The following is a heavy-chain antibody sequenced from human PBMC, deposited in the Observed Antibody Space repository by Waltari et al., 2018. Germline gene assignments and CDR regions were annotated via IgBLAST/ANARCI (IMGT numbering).Heavy chain of an antibody. CDR1: GYTFTDYY. Sequence: EVQLVQSGAEVKKPGATVKISCKVSGYTFTDYYMHWVQQAPGKGFEWMGLVDPEDGETIYAANCQGRVTITADTSTDTAYMGLSSLRSEDTAVYYCASSVGARPFDYWGQGTLVTVSS. CDR3: ASSVGARPFDY. D-gene: IGHD1-26*01. J-gene: IGHJ4*02. V-gene: IGHV1-69-2*01. CDR2: VDPEDGET.